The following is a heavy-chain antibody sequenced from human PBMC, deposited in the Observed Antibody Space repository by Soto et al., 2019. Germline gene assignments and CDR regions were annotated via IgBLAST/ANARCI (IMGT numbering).Heavy chain of an antibody. CDR3: ARLRYCSSSTCSPLPFDY. Sequence: HGESLKISCQGSAYSFSSYLITWVRQMPGKGLEWMGRIDPSDSYTIYNPSFQGHVTISADTSISAAYLQWSSLKASDTAMYYCARLRYCSSSTCSPLPFDYWGQGTLVTVSS. CDR2: IDPSDSYT. V-gene: IGHV5-10-1*01. J-gene: IGHJ4*02. CDR1: AYSFSSYL. D-gene: IGHD2-2*01.